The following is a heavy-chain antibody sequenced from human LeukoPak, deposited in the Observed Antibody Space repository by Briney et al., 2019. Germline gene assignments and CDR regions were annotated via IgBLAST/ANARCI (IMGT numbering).Heavy chain of an antibody. V-gene: IGHV5-10-1*01. D-gene: IGHD1-26*01. J-gene: IGHJ4*02. CDR1: GYSFTNYW. CDR3: SRESGPFCPFGY. CDR2: IDPTDSYT. Sequence: GESLKISCKGSGYSFTNYWITWVRQMPGKGLEWLGRIDPTDSYTNYNPSLNGRVTMSLDKSSNQLSLHLTSVTAADTATYYCSRESGPFCPFGYWGQGTLVIVSS.